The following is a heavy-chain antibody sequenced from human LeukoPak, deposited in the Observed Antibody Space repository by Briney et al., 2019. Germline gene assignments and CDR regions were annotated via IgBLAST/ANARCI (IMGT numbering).Heavy chain of an antibody. V-gene: IGHV4-34*01. CDR3: ARGRTVRGVIKFYYYMDV. D-gene: IGHD3-10*01. CDR1: GGSFSGYY. Sequence: SETLSLTCAVYGGSFSGYYWSWIRQPPRKGLEWIGEINDSGSTNYNPSLKSRVTISVDTSKNQFSLKLSSVTAADTAVYYCARGRTVRGVIKFYYYMDVWGKGTTVTVSS. CDR2: INDSGST. J-gene: IGHJ6*03.